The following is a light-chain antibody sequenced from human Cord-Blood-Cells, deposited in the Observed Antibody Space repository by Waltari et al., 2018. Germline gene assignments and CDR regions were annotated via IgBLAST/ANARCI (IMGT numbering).Light chain of an antibody. J-gene: IGLJ2*01. CDR1: SSNIGSNT. Sequence: QSVLTQPPSASGTPGQRVTISCSGSSSNIGSNTVNWYQQLPGTAPKLLIYSNTQRPSGVPDRFSGSKSGTSASLAISVLQSEDEADYYCVAWDDSLNGPVFGGGTKLTVL. V-gene: IGLV1-44*01. CDR3: VAWDDSLNGPV. CDR2: SNT.